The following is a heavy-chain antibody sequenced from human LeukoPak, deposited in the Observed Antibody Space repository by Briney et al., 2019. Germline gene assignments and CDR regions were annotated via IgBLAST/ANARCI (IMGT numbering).Heavy chain of an antibody. CDR1: GGTFSSYA. Sequence: SVKVSCKASGGTFSSYAISWVRQAPGQGLEWMGGIIPIFGTANYAQKFQGRVTITADKSTSTAYMELSSLRSEDTAVYYCARAGVFEPVVVAAFVNWFDPWGQGTLVTVSS. V-gene: IGHV1-69*06. J-gene: IGHJ5*02. CDR3: ARAGVFEPVVVAAFVNWFDP. CDR2: IIPIFGTA. D-gene: IGHD2-15*01.